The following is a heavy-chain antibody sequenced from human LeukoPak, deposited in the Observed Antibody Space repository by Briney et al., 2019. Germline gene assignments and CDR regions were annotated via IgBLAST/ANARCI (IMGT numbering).Heavy chain of an antibody. CDR1: GGSISSYY. J-gene: IGHJ4*02. D-gene: IGHD2-15*01. V-gene: IGHV4-59*01. CDR3: ARESCSGGSCPLDY. Sequence: SETLSLTCTVSGGSISSYYWSWLRQPPGKGLEWIGYIYYSGSTNYNPSLKSRVTISVDTSKNQFSLKLSSVTAADTAVYYCARESCSGGSCPLDYWGQGTLVTVSS. CDR2: IYYSGST.